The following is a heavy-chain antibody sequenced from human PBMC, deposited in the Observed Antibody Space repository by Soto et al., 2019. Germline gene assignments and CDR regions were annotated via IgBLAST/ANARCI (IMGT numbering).Heavy chain of an antibody. J-gene: IGHJ5*02. D-gene: IGHD2-2*01. CDR2: VIPILCMA. V-gene: IGHV1-69*02. CDR3: ARGGAVVVPGAVDRHNWFDP. CDR1: GGTFSSYS. Sequence: QVQLVQSGAEVKKPGSSVKVSCEASGGTFSSYSFSWVRQAPGQGLEWMGRVIPILCMANYAQKFQGRVTITADKSTSTVYMEPSSLRSEDTAVYYCARGGAVVVPGAVDRHNWFDPWGQGTLGTVSS.